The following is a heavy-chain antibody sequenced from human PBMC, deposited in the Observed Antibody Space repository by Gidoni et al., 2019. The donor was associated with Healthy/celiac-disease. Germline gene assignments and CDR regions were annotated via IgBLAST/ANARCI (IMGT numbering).Heavy chain of an antibody. Sequence: QVQLVQSGAEVKKPGSSVKVSCKASGGTFSSYAISWVRQAPGQGLEWMGGIIPIFGTANYAQKFQGRVTITADKSTSTAYMELSSLRSEDTAVYYCARAFVIGGSYHYYYYGMDVWGQGTTVTVSS. D-gene: IGHD1-26*01. CDR3: ARAFVIGGSYHYYYYGMDV. CDR1: GGTFSSYA. J-gene: IGHJ6*02. CDR2: IIPIFGTA. V-gene: IGHV1-69*06.